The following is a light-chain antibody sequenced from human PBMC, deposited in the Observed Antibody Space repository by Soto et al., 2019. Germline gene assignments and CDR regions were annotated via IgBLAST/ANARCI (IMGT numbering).Light chain of an antibody. CDR3: TSYARNNNLL. CDR1: MRDVGAYNL. J-gene: IGLJ2*01. Sequence: QSALTQPASVSGSAGQSITISCSGTMRDVGAYNLVSWYQQHPGTAPKLIIYEVSKRPSGVPDRFSGSKSGTTASLTVSGLQSEDEADYYCTSYARNNNLLFGGGTKLTV. V-gene: IGLV2-8*01. CDR2: EVS.